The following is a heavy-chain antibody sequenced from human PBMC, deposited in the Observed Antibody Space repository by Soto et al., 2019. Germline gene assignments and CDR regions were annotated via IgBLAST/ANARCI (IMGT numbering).Heavy chain of an antibody. J-gene: IGHJ4*02. CDR3: ARVGPYYDILTGYYELGYFEY. D-gene: IGHD3-9*01. CDR2: IYYSGST. Sequence: SETLSLTCTVSGGSISSYYWSWIRQPPGKGLEWIGYIYYSGSTNYNPSLKSRVTISVDTSKNQFSLKLSSVTAADTAVYYCARVGPYYDILTGYYELGYFEYWGQGTLVTVSS. CDR1: GGSISSYY. V-gene: IGHV4-59*01.